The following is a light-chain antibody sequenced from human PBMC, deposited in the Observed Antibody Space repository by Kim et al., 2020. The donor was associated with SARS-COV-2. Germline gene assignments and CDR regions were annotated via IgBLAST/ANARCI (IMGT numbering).Light chain of an antibody. V-gene: IGKV1-5*03. Sequence: DIHMTQSPDTLSAVVGDRVTITCRASQSISTWVAWYQQKPGKAPNLLIYKASILESGVPSRFSGSASGTEFTLTISSLQPDDFGTYYCQHYNAYPWTFGQGTKVDIK. CDR2: KAS. CDR3: QHYNAYPWT. CDR1: QSISTW. J-gene: IGKJ1*01.